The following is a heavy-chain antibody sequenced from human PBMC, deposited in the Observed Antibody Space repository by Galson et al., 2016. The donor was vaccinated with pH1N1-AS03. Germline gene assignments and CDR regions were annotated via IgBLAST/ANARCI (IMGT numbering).Heavy chain of an antibody. CDR3: ARDHSHSRGYYVS. J-gene: IGHJ4*02. CDR1: GASISGSSYC. D-gene: IGHD3-22*01. V-gene: IGHV4-39*07. CDR2: ICYSVTT. Sequence: ETLSLTCTVSGASISGSSYCWGWIRQPPGKGLEWIGSICYSVTTYYNPSLKSRLTISVETSKNQFSLKLSSVTAADTAVYFCARDHSHSRGYYVSWGPGTSVTVSS.